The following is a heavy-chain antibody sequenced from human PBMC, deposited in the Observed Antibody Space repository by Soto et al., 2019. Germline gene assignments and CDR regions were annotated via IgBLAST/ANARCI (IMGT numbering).Heavy chain of an antibody. CDR2: IYYSGST. D-gene: IGHD1-7*01. J-gene: IGHJ6*03. CDR1: GGSISSSSYY. CDR3: ARHPELRNYYYYMDV. V-gene: IGHV4-39*01. Sequence: PSETLSLTCTVSGGSISSSSYYWGWIRQPPGKGLEWIGSIYYSGSTYYNPSLKSRVTISVDTSKNQFSLKLSSVTAADTAVYYCARHPELRNYYYYMDVWGKGTTVTVSS.